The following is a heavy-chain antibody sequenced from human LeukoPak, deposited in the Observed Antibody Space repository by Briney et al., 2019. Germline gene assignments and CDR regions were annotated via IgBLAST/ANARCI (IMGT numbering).Heavy chain of an antibody. Sequence: SVKVSCKASGGTFSSYAISWVRQAPGQGLEWMGGIIPIFGTANYAQKFQGRVTITADESTSTAYMELSSLRSDDTAVYYCARDVTVGYNSGWYDYWGQATLVTVSS. CDR2: IIPIFGTA. V-gene: IGHV1-69*01. CDR3: ARDVTVGYNSGWYDY. D-gene: IGHD6-19*01. J-gene: IGHJ4*02. CDR1: GGTFSSYA.